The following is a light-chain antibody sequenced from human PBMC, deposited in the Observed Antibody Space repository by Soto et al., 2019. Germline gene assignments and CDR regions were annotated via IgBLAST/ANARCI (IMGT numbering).Light chain of an antibody. Sequence: QSVLTQPPSVSAAPGQTVTISCSGSSSNIGNNYVSWYQQLPGTAPKLLIYDTNKRPSPDRFSGSKSGTSATLGITGLQTGEEADYYCATWDSSLRAGVFGTGTKLTVL. CDR2: DTN. CDR1: SSNIGNNY. J-gene: IGLJ1*01. V-gene: IGLV1-51*01. CDR3: ATWDSSLRAGV.